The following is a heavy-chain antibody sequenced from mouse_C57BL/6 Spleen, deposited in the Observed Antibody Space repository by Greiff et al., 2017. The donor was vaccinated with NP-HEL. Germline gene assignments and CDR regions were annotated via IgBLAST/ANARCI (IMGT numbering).Heavy chain of an antibody. V-gene: IGHV1-72*01. CDR1: GYTFTSYW. J-gene: IGHJ4*01. CDR2: IDPNSGGT. CDR3: ARSYGSRYYYATDY. Sequence: QVQLQQPGAELVKPGASVKLSCKASGYTFTSYWMHWVKQRPGRGLEWIGRIDPNSGGTKYNEKFKSKATLTVVKPSSTAYMQLSSLTSEDSAVYYCARSYGSRYYYATDYWGQGTSVTVSS. D-gene: IGHD1-1*01.